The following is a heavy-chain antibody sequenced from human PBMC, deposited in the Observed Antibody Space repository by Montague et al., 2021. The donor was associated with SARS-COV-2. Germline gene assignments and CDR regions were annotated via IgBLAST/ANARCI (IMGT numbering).Heavy chain of an antibody. Sequence: SETLSLTCTVSGGSIGAYYRSWIRQPPGKGLEWIAYMYNSRSSNYNPSLKSRVSISVDTSKSQFSLKLTSVTAADTAVYYCAGKGIPTPGAEWKILHYHGMDVWGQGTTVTVSS. V-gene: IGHV4-59*13. CDR2: MYNSRSS. CDR3: AGKGIPTPGAEWKILHYHGMDV. J-gene: IGHJ6*02. CDR1: GGSIGAYY. D-gene: IGHD1-14*01.